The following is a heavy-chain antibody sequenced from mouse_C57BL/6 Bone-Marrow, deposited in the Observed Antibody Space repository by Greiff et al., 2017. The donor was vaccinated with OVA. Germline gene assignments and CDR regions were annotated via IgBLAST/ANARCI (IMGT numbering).Heavy chain of an antibody. CDR3: TRGFQFITTVKGPYYFDY. V-gene: IGHV1-15*01. Sequence: QVHVKQSGAELVRPGASVTLSCKASGYTFTDYEMHWVKQTPVHGLEWIGAIDPETGGTAYNQKFKGKAILTADKSSSTAYMELRSLTSEDSAVYYCTRGFQFITTVKGPYYFDYWGQGTTLTVSS. D-gene: IGHD1-1*01. J-gene: IGHJ2*01. CDR1: GYTFTDYE. CDR2: IDPETGGT.